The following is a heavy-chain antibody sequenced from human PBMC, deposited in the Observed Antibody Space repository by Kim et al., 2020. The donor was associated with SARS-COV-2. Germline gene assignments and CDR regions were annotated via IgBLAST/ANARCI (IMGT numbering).Heavy chain of an antibody. D-gene: IGHD1-20*01. CDR1: GFTVSTNY. CDR3: TRALGISSHY. V-gene: IGHV3-53*01. CDR2: ISSAGSA. Sequence: GGSLRLSCAASGFTVSTNYINWVRQAPGKGPEWVSAISSAGSAYYADSVKGRFTISRDSSKKTVDLQMNSLRAEDTAVYHCTRALGISSHYWGQGTLVTVSP. J-gene: IGHJ4*02.